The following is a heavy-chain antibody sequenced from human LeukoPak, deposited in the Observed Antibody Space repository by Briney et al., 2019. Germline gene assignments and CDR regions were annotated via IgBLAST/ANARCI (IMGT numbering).Heavy chain of an antibody. CDR1: GGTFSSYA. CDR2: IFPIFGTA. J-gene: IGHJ4*02. CDR3: ARECGGDCYGTLDY. Sequence: EASVKVSCKASGGTFSSYAISWVRQAPGQGLEWMGGIFPIFGTANYAQKLRGRVTITAYGSTSTAYMELSSLRSEDTDVYYCARECGGDCYGTLDYWGQGTLVTVSS. V-gene: IGHV1-69*13. D-gene: IGHD2-21*01.